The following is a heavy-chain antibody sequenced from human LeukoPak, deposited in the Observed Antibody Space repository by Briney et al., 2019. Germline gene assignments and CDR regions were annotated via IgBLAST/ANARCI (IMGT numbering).Heavy chain of an antibody. CDR2: ISYDGSKE. CDR1: GFTFSSYA. V-gene: IGHV3-30*18. J-gene: IGHJ4*02. CDR3: AKDRDVYHRRGNFDY. D-gene: IGHD3-16*01. Sequence: GGSLRLSCAASGFTFSSYAMHWVRQASGTGLEWVAVISYDGSKEYYADSVKGRFTISRDDSKNTLYLQANSLRAEDTAVYYCAKDRDVYHRRGNFDYWGQGTLVTVSS.